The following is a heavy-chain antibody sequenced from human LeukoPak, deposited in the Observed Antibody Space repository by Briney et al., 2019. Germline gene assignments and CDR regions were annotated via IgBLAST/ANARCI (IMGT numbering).Heavy chain of an antibody. CDR3: ARDRSSGWTGVFDY. Sequence: GASMKVSCKASGYTFTSYGISWVRQAPGQGLEWMGWISAYNGNTNYAQKLQGRVTMTTDTSTSTAYMELRSLGSDDTAVYYCARDRSSGWTGVFDYWGQGTLVTVSS. J-gene: IGHJ4*02. CDR1: GYTFTSYG. CDR2: ISAYNGNT. V-gene: IGHV1-18*01. D-gene: IGHD6-19*01.